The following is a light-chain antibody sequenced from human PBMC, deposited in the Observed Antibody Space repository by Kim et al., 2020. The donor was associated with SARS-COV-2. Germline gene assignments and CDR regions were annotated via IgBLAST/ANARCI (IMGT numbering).Light chain of an antibody. J-gene: IGLJ3*02. Sequence: SVKLNGTLSSGQSSYIIKWHQQQQGKAPRYLRKLEGRGRNNKGSGVPDRFSGSSSGADRYLTISNLQSEDEADYYCETWDRDSWVFGGGTKLTVL. CDR1: SGQSSYI. CDR2: LEGRGRN. V-gene: IGLV4-60*03. CDR3: ETWDRDSWV.